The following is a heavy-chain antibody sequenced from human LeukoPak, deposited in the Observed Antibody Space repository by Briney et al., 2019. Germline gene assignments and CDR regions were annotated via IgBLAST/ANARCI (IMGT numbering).Heavy chain of an antibody. D-gene: IGHD2-2*01. CDR1: GFTFSSYA. V-gene: IGHV3-23*01. CDR2: ISGSGGST. J-gene: IGHJ4*02. CDR3: ARDRPPNCSSTSCYAGSFGY. Sequence: PGASLRLSCAASGFTFSSYAMSWVRQAPGLGLKWVSAISGSGGSTYYADSVKGRFTISRDNSKNTLYLQMNSLRAEDTAVYYCARDRPPNCSSTSCYAGSFGYWGQGTLVTVSS.